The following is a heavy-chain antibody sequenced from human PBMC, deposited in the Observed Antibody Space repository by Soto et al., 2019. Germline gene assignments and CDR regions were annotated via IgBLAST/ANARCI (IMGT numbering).Heavy chain of an antibody. J-gene: IGHJ4*01. Sequence: ALRLSCAASLFTVTSNFMTWVLHSPGKVLELVSVIYNGGGTYYADSVRGRFTISRDNSKNTLFLQMDSLRAEDTAVYYCPTDTISPPPNIGGYWGQGTLVTVSS. CDR2: IYNGGGT. V-gene: IGHV3-66*01. D-gene: IGHD2-15*01. CDR3: PTDTISPPPNIGGY. CDR1: LFTVTSNF.